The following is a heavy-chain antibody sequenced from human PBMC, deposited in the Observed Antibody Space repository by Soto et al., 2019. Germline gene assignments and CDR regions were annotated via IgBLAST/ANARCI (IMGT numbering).Heavy chain of an antibody. CDR3: AKRSSSSAFDY. Sequence: EVQLLESGGGLVQPGESLRLSCAASGFTFSSYAMSWVRQAPGKGLEWVSGIRGSDDSTYYVDSVKGRFTISRDNSKNTLCLEMNSLRAEDTAVYYCAKRSSSSAFDYWGQGTLVTVSS. CDR1: GFTFSSYA. V-gene: IGHV3-23*01. D-gene: IGHD6-6*01. J-gene: IGHJ4*02. CDR2: IRGSDDST.